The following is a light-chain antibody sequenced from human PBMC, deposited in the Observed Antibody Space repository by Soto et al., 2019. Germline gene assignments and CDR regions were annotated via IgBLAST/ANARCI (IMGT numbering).Light chain of an antibody. CDR1: QSISSY. J-gene: IGKJ4*01. Sequence: DIQMTQPPSSLSASVGDRVTITCRASQSISSYLNWYQQKPGKAPKLLIYAASSLQIGVPSRFSGSGSGTDFTLTISSLQPEDFATYYCQQGYSTPPLTFGGGTKVEIK. V-gene: IGKV1-39*01. CDR2: AAS. CDR3: QQGYSTPPLT.